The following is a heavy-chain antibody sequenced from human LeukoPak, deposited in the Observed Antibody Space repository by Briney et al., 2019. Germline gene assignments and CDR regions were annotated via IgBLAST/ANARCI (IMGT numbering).Heavy chain of an antibody. Sequence: SETLSLTCAVYGGSFSGFYWSWIRQPPGKGLEWIGEINHRGSTNYNPSLKSRVTISVDTSKNQFSLKLSSVTAADTAVYYRARGDEDDYVWGTYHRFDYWGQGTLVTVSS. CDR2: INHRGST. CDR3: ARGDEDDYVWGTYHRFDY. J-gene: IGHJ4*02. CDR1: GGSFSGFY. D-gene: IGHD3-16*02. V-gene: IGHV4-34*01.